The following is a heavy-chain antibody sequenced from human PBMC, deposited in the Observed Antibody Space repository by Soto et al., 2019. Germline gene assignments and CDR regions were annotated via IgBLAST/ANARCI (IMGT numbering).Heavy chain of an antibody. Sequence: PSETLSLTCTVSGGSISSGDYYWSWIRQPPGKGLEWIGYIYYSGSTYYNPSLKSRVTISVDTSKNQFSLKLSSVTAADTAVYYCARGGYYDSSGYYWSDYWGQGTLVTVSS. J-gene: IGHJ4*02. CDR2: IYYSGST. V-gene: IGHV4-30-4*01. CDR1: GGSISSGDYY. CDR3: ARGGYYDSSGYYWSDY. D-gene: IGHD3-22*01.